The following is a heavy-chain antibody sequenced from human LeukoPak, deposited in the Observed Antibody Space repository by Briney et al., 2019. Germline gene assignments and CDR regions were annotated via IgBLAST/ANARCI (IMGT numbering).Heavy chain of an antibody. J-gene: IGHJ4*02. D-gene: IGHD6-13*01. CDR3: AGEGIAAAGTGGDY. CDR2: ISSSSSYI. V-gene: IGHV3-21*01. CDR1: EFTFSSYS. Sequence: PGGSLRLSCAASEFTFSSYSMNWVRPAPGKGLEWVSSISSSSSYIYYADSVKGRFTISRDNAKNSLYLQMNSLRAEDTAVYYCAGEGIAAAGTGGDYWGQGTLVTVSS.